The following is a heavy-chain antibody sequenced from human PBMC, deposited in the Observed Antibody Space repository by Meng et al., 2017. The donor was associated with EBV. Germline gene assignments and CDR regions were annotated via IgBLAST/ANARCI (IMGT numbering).Heavy chain of an antibody. CDR1: GYTFTSHW. Sequence: QVQLVKSGAEVKKPGASVKVSCKASGYTFTSHWMHWVRQAPGQGLEWMGIINPSDGYTMYEQKFQGRVTVNADRPTATAYMVLRNLRSDDTAVYYCARGTPGRSYSDYWGPGTLVTVSS. CDR2: INPSDGYT. J-gene: IGHJ4*02. V-gene: IGHV1-46*01. D-gene: IGHD3-10*01. CDR3: ARGTPGRSYSDY.